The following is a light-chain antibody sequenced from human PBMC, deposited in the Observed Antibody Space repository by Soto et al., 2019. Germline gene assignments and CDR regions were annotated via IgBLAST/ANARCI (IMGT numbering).Light chain of an antibody. J-gene: IGKJ1*01. CDR1: QTISSW. CDR3: QHRIDWWT. Sequence: DIQMTQSPSTLSGSVGDRVTITCRASQTISSWLAWYQQKPGKAPKLLIYKASTLRSGVPSRFSGSGSGTDFTLTISSLEPEDSAVYYCQHRIDWWTFGQGTKVDIK. V-gene: IGKV1-5*03. CDR2: KAS.